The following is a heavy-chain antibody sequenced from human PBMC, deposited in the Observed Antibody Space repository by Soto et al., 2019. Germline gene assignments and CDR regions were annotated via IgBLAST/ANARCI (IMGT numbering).Heavy chain of an antibody. CDR1: GYTFTSYA. J-gene: IGHJ4*02. CDR3: ARAPYSSSWSPDFDY. D-gene: IGHD6-13*01. V-gene: IGHV1-3*01. Sequence: QVQLVQSGAEVKKPGASVKVSCKASGYTFTSYAMHWVRQAPGQRLEWMGWINAGNGNTKYSQKFQGRVTITRDTSASTADMELSSLRSEDTAVYYCARAPYSSSWSPDFDYWGQGTLVTVSS. CDR2: INAGNGNT.